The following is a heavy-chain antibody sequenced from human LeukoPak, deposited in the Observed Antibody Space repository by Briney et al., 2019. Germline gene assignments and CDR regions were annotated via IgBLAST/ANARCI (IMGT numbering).Heavy chain of an antibody. CDR3: ASILSSSGSKGSLDI. CDR2: IIPIFGTA. J-gene: IGHJ3*02. V-gene: IGHV1-69*01. D-gene: IGHD3-22*01. Sequence: SVKVSCKASGGTFSSYAISWVRQAPGQGLEWMGGIIPIFGTANYAQKFQGRVTITADESTSTAYMELSSLRSEDTAVHYCASILSSSGSKGSLDIWGQGTMVTVSS. CDR1: GGTFSSYA.